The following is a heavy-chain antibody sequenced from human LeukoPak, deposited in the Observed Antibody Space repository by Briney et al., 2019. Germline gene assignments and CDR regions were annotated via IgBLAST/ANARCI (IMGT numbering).Heavy chain of an antibody. CDR3: AKVPQWLVLGGIDY. J-gene: IGHJ4*02. CDR2: ISYDGSNK. CDR1: GFTFSSYA. D-gene: IGHD6-19*01. Sequence: GGSLRLSCAASGFTFSSYAMHWVRQAPGKGLEWVAVISYDGSNKYYADSVKGRFTISRDNSKNTLYLQMNSLRAEDTAVYYCAKVPQWLVLGGIDYWGQGTLVTVSS. V-gene: IGHV3-30-3*01.